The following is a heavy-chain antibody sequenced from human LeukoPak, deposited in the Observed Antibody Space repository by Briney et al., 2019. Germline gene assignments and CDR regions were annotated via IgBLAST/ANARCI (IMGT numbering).Heavy chain of an antibody. CDR3: ARDRTYCGGDCYSAGFDP. Sequence: GASVKVSCKASGYTFTGYYMHWVRQAPGRGLEWMGWINSNSGGTNYAQKFQGRVTMTRDTSISTAYMELSRLRSDDTAVYYCARDRTYCGGDCYSAGFDPWGQGTLVTVSS. D-gene: IGHD2-21*02. J-gene: IGHJ5*02. CDR2: INSNSGGT. CDR1: GYTFTGYY. V-gene: IGHV1-2*02.